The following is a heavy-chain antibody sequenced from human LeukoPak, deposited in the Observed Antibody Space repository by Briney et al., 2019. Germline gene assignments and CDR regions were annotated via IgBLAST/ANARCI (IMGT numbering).Heavy chain of an antibody. CDR1: GFTFTRNA. J-gene: IGHJ6*02. CDR3: ARGGTEIYYYYYGMDV. Sequence: GGSLRLSCAASGFTFTRNAMHWVRQAPGKGLEWVAVISYDGSDKYYTESVKGRFTISRDKSKNTLFLQMHSLRPEDTAVYYCARGGTEIYYYYYGMDVWGQGTTVTVSS. CDR2: ISYDGSDK. V-gene: IGHV3-30*04.